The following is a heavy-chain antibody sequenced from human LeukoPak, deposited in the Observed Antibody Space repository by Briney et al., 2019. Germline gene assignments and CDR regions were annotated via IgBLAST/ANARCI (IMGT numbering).Heavy chain of an antibody. J-gene: IGHJ6*02. CDR1: GYTFTSYP. D-gene: IGHD3-3*01. V-gene: IGHV1-3*01. CDR2: INAGNGNT. CDR3: ARERPTIFGVVSGMDV. Sequence: ASVKVSCKASGYTFTSYPMHWVRQAPGQRLEWMGWINAGNGNTKYSQKFQGRVTITRDTSASTAYMELSSLRSEDTAVYYCARERPTIFGVVSGMDVWGQGTTVTVSS.